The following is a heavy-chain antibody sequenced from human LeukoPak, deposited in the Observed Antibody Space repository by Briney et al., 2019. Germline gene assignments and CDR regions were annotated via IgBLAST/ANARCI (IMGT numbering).Heavy chain of an antibody. D-gene: IGHD3-16*01. CDR2: ISGSGGST. CDR3: AKNDWGSYYGGFDY. J-gene: IGHJ4*02. V-gene: IGHV3-23*01. CDR1: GFTFSSYA. Sequence: GGSLRLSCAASGFTFSSYAMSWVRQAPGKGLEWVSAISGSGGSTYYADSVKGRFAISSDNSKNTLYLQMNSLRAEDTAVYYCAKNDWGSYYGGFDYWGQGTLVTVSS.